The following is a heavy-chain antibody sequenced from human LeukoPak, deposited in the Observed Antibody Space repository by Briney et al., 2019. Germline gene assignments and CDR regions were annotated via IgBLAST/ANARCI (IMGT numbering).Heavy chain of an antibody. D-gene: IGHD2-15*01. V-gene: IGHV3-23*01. Sequence: GSLRLSCTASGFTFSSYAMYWVRQSPGKGLEWVSGIFGSGGSAHYADSVKGRFTISRDNSKNTVYLQMNSLRAEDTAVYYCGKTTTGYSSGRNPAWPIDYWGQGTLVSVSS. CDR3: GKTTTGYSSGRNPAWPIDY. CDR1: GFTFSSYA. J-gene: IGHJ4*02. CDR2: IFGSGGSA.